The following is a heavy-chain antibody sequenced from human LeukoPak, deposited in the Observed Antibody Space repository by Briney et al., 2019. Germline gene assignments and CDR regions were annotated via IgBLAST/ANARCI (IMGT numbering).Heavy chain of an antibody. Sequence: GSLRLSCTGSGFNFNMFAMNWVRQAPGQGLEWVSGLSRGGGTTNYADSVKGRFTISRDKSKNMVFLQMNSLRPEDTAVYYCTKEQRIRHCSEGVCMEGYYFDYWGQGSLVTVSS. CDR3: TKEQRIRHCSEGVCMEGYYFDY. J-gene: IGHJ4*02. D-gene: IGHD2-8*01. V-gene: IGHV3-23*01. CDR1: GFNFNMFA. CDR2: LSRGGGTT.